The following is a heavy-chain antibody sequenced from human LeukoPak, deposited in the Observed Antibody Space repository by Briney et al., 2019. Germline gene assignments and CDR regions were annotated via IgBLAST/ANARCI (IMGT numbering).Heavy chain of an antibody. J-gene: IGHJ4*02. V-gene: IGHV3-43*02. CDR3: AKDTGITPSGISGFFDF. CDR1: GXSFDDYA. Sequence: GGSLRLSCAASGXSFDDYAMHWVRQAPGKGLEWVSLISGDGDSTYYADSVKGRFTISRDNSKDSLYLQMNSLRTEDTALYYCAKDTGITPSGISGFFDFWGQGTLVTVSS. D-gene: IGHD6-13*01. CDR2: ISGDGDST.